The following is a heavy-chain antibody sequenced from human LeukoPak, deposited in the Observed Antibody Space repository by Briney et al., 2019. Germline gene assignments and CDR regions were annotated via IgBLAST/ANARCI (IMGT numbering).Heavy chain of an antibody. Sequence: GGSLRLFCAASGFTFSSYGMHWVRQAPGKGLEWVAVIWYDGSNKYYADSVKGRFTISRDNSKNTLYLQMNSLRAEDTTVYYYARAREYDILTGYHGAYGMDVWGQGTTVTVSS. CDR2: IWYDGSNK. J-gene: IGHJ6*02. CDR1: GFTFSSYG. D-gene: IGHD3-9*01. V-gene: IGHV3-33*01. CDR3: ARAREYDILTGYHGAYGMDV.